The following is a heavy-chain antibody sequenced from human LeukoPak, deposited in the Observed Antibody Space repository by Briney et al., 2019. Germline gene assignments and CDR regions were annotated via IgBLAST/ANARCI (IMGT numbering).Heavy chain of an antibody. D-gene: IGHD2-2*01. CDR3: ARIIVVVPAAMTFDP. V-gene: IGHV2-5*01. CDR2: IYWNDDK. Sequence: ESGPTLVNPTQTLTLTCTFSGFSLSTSGVGVGWIRQPPGKALEWLALIYWNDDKRYSPSLKSRLTITKDTSKNQVVLTMTNMDPVDTATYYCARIIVVVPAAMTFDPWGQGTLVTVSS. J-gene: IGHJ5*02. CDR1: GFSLSTSGVG.